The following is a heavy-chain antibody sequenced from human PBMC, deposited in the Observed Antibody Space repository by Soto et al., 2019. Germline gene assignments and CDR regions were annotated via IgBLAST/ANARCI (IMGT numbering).Heavy chain of an antibody. D-gene: IGHD6-19*01. J-gene: IGHJ3*02. Sequence: SVKVSCKASGGAFSSYAISWVRQAPGQGLEWMGGIIPIFGSPNYAQTFQGRVTISADKSTSTAYMELRSLRSEDTAMYYCASLGYMSGWYGGIWGQGTMVTVSS. CDR1: GGAFSSYA. CDR3: ASLGYMSGWYGGI. CDR2: IIPIFGSP. V-gene: IGHV1-69*06.